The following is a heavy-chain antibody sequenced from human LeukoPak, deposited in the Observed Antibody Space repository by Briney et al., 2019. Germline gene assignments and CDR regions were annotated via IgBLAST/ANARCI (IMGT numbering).Heavy chain of an antibody. CDR3: GRGGPPGYDPFDY. CDR1: GFTVTNND. V-gene: IGHV3-53*01. J-gene: IGHJ4*02. CDR2: INSGGGT. Sequence: GGSLRLSCAASGFTVTNNDMNWVRQAPGKGLEWVSVINSGGGTYYADSVKGRFTIPRDNSKNTVYLQMNSLRVEDTAVYYCGRGGPPGYDPFDYWGQGTLVTVSS. D-gene: IGHD5-12*01.